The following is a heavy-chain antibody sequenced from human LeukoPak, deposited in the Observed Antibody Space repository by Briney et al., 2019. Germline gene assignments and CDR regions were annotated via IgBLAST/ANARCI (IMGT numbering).Heavy chain of an antibody. CDR2: INPNSGGT. V-gene: IGHV1-2*02. CDR1: GYTFTGYY. D-gene: IGHD2-2*02. J-gene: IGHJ4*02. Sequence: APVKVSCKASGYTFTGYYMHWVRQAPGQGLEWMGWINPNSGGTNYAQKFQGRVTMTRDTSISTAYMELSRLRSDDTAVYYCARDIVPAAIQGVDYWGQGTLVTVSS. CDR3: ARDIVPAAIQGVDY.